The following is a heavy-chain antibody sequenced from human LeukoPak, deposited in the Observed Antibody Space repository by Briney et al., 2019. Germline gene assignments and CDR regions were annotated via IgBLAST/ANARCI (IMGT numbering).Heavy chain of an antibody. CDR1: GFTFSSYA. J-gene: IGHJ4*02. V-gene: IGHV3-23*01. CDR3: AKFDDSSGYYRY. D-gene: IGHD3-22*01. CDR2: ISGSGGST. Sequence: PGGSLRLSCAASGFTFSSYAMSWVRQAPGKGLEWVSAISGSGGSTYYADSVKGRFTISRDDSKNTLYLQMNSLRAEDTAVYYCAKFDDSSGYYRYWGQGTLVTVSS.